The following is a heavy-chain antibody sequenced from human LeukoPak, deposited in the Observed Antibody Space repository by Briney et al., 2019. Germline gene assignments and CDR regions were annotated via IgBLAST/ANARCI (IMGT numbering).Heavy chain of an antibody. Sequence: ASVKVSCKASGYSFSNYDVNWVRQATGQGLEWMGWMNPNSGKTGYAQKFQGRVTITRTTSMNTTYMELTSLRSEDTAMYYCARAFWGGYDYDAFDIWGQGTVVTVSS. CDR2: MNPNSGKT. V-gene: IGHV1-8*02. J-gene: IGHJ3*02. CDR1: GYSFSNYD. CDR3: ARAFWGGYDYDAFDI. D-gene: IGHD5-12*01.